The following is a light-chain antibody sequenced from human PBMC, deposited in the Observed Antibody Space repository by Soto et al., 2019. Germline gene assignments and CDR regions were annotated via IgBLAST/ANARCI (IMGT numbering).Light chain of an antibody. Sequence: QSVLTQPPSLSAAPGRKVSISCSGSNSNIGINYVAWYQQFPGTAPNLLIYDNDKRPSGISDRFSGSKSGTSATLAITGFQTGDEADYYCGTWDSSLSAVVFGGGTKVTVL. J-gene: IGLJ2*01. CDR2: DND. CDR3: GTWDSSLSAVV. V-gene: IGLV1-51*01. CDR1: NSNIGINY.